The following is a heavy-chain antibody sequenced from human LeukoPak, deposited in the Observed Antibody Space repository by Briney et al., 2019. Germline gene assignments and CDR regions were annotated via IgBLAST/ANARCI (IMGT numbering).Heavy chain of an antibody. D-gene: IGHD6-19*01. Sequence: ASVKLSCKASGYTFTSYGISWVRQAPGQGLEWMGWISAYNGNTNYAQKLQGRVTMTTDTSMSTAYMELRSLRSDDTAVYYCARDLSSGWYWAFDTWGQGTMVTVSS. CDR1: GYTFTSYG. CDR2: ISAYNGNT. V-gene: IGHV1-18*01. J-gene: IGHJ3*02. CDR3: ARDLSSGWYWAFDT.